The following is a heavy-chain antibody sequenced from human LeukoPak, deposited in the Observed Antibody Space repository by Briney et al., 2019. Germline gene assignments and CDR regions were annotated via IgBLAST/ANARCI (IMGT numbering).Heavy chain of an antibody. CDR1: GGSISSSSYY. J-gene: IGHJ4*02. V-gene: IGHV4-39*01. CDR2: IYYSGST. D-gene: IGHD6-19*01. Sequence: SETLSLTCTVSGGSISSSSYYWGWIRQPPGKGLEWIGSIYYSGSTYYNPSLKSRVTISVDTSKNQFSLKLSSVTAADTAVYYCATTGYSSGWFWGQGTLVTVSS. CDR3: ATTGYSSGWF.